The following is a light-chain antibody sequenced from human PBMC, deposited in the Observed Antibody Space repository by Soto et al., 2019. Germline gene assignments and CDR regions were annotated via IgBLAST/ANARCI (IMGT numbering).Light chain of an antibody. J-gene: IGKJ4*01. CDR2: GAS. Sequence: EIVMTQSPDTLSVSPGARATLSCRASQSIINNLAWYQQKPGQAPRLLIYGASIRATGFPARFSGSGSGTEFTLTISSLQSEDFAVYYCQQYNDWPPLTFGGGTKVEIK. CDR3: QQYNDWPPLT. V-gene: IGKV3-15*01. CDR1: QSIINN.